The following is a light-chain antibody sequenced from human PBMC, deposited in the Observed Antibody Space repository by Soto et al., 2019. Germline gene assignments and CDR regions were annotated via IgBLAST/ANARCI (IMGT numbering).Light chain of an antibody. J-gene: IGLJ2*01. Sequence: QSALTQPASVSASPGEPITISCTGTSSDVGSYRLVSWYQQHPGKAPKLIIYEDDERPSGVSNRFSGSKSGNTASLTISGLQAEDEADYYCSSYAGRSTFVVFGRGTKLTVL. V-gene: IGLV2-23*01. CDR3: SSYAGRSTFVV. CDR1: SSDVGSYRL. CDR2: EDD.